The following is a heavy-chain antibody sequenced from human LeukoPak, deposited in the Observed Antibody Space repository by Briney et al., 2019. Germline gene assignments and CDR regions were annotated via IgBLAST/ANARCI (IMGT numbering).Heavy chain of an antibody. D-gene: IGHD3-22*01. CDR1: GGSFSGYY. V-gene: IGHV4-34*01. CDR3: ARVSYYDSSGNRGAFDY. Sequence: KPSETLSLTCAVYGGSFSGYYWSWIRQPPGKGREWIGEINHSGSTNYNPSLKSRVTISVDKSKNQFSLKLSSVTAADTAVYYCARVSYYDSSGNRGAFDYWGQGTLVTVSS. J-gene: IGHJ4*02. CDR2: INHSGST.